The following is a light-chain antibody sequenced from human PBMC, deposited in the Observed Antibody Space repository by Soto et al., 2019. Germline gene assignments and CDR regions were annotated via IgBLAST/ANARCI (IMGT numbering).Light chain of an antibody. CDR2: DVS. Sequence: QSALTQPRSVSGSPGQSVTISCTGTSSDVGGYNYVSWYQQHPGKAPKLVIYDVSKRPSGVPDRFSGSKSGNTASLTISGLQAEDEADYYCSSYTSSSTPVVFGGGTKLTVL. CDR3: SSYTSSSTPVV. J-gene: IGLJ2*01. V-gene: IGLV2-11*01. CDR1: SSDVGGYNY.